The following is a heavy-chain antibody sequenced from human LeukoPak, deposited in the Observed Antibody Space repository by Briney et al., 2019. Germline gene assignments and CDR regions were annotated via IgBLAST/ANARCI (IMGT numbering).Heavy chain of an antibody. V-gene: IGHV1-2*02. CDR1: GGTFSSYA. Sequence: ASVKVSCKASGGTFSSYAISWVRQAPGQGLEWMGWINPNSGGTNYAQKFQGRVTMTRDTSISTAYMELSRLRSDDTAVYYCARDPSGYERFDYWGQGTLVTVSS. J-gene: IGHJ4*02. CDR2: INPNSGGT. CDR3: ARDPSGYERFDY. D-gene: IGHD5-12*01.